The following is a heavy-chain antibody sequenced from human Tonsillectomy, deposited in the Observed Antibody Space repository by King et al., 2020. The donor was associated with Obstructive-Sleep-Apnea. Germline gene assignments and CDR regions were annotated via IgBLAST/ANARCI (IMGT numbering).Heavy chain of an antibody. D-gene: IGHD3-22*01. V-gene: IGHV1-46*01. CDR2: INPSGGST. CDR1: GYTFTSYY. J-gene: IGHJ4*02. CDR3: ARSKLYYCDSKGGYFDY. Sequence: QLVQSGAEVKKPGASVKVSCKASGYTFTSYYMHWVRQAPGQGLEWMGIINPSGGSTSYAQKFQGRVTMTRDTSTSTVYMELSSLRSEDTAVYYCARSKLYYCDSKGGYFDYWGQGTLVTVSS.